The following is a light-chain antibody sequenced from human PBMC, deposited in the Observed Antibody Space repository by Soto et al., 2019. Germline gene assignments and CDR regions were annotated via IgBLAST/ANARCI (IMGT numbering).Light chain of an antibody. J-gene: IGKJ5*01. CDR1: QSISSY. V-gene: IGKV1-39*01. CDR3: QQSYSTTIT. CDR2: AAS. Sequence: DIQMTQSPSSLSSSVGDRVTITCRASQSISSYLNWYQQKPGKAPKLLSYAASSLQSGVPSRFSGSGSGTDFTLTISSLKHEDFATYYCQQSYSTTITFGQGTRLEIK.